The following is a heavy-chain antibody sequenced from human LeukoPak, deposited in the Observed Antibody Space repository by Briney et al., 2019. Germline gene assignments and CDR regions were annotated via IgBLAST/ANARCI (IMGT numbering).Heavy chain of an antibody. CDR1: GFTFSSYG. Sequence: PGRSLRLSCAASGFTFSSYGIDWVRQAPGKGLEWVAVISYDGSNKYYADSVKGRFTISRDNSKNTLYLQMNSLRAEDTAVYYCAKERRWLPFDYWGQGTLVTVSS. CDR2: ISYDGSNK. D-gene: IGHD5-24*01. CDR3: AKERRWLPFDY. V-gene: IGHV3-30*18. J-gene: IGHJ4*02.